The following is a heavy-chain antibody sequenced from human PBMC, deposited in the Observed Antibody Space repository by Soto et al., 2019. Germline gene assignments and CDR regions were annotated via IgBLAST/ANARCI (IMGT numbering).Heavy chain of an antibody. CDR3: ARAPGRMRDFWSGYYNDY. D-gene: IGHD3-3*01. CDR1: GGSISSYY. CDR2: IYYSGST. Sequence: PSETLSLTCTVSGGSISSYYWSWIRQPPGKGLEWIGYIYYSGSTNYNPSLKSRVTISVDTSKNQFSLKLSSVTAADTAVYYCARAPGRMRDFWSGYYNDYWGQGTLVTVSS. V-gene: IGHV4-59*01. J-gene: IGHJ4*02.